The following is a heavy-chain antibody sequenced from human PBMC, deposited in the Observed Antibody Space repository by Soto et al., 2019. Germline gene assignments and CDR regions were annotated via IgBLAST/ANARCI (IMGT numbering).Heavy chain of an antibody. Sequence: GWSLRLSCVASEFSFGSYALTWVRQAPGKGLEWVSTISGSDGKTFYADSVKGRFTISRDNPKNTLYLQMDTLRTDDTAVYYCARPGSGYDVLTGQYFYYYHAMDVWGQGTTVTVSS. CDR2: ISGSDGKT. CDR1: EFSFGSYA. D-gene: IGHD3-9*01. J-gene: IGHJ6*02. CDR3: ARPGSGYDVLTGQYFYYYHAMDV. V-gene: IGHV3-23*01.